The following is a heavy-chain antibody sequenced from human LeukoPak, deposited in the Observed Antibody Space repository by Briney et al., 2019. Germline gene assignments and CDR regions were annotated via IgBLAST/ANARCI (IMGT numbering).Heavy chain of an antibody. Sequence: SETLSLTCTVSGGSISSSSYYWGWIRQPPGKGLEWIGSIYYSGSTYYNPSLKSRVTISVDTSKNQFSLKLSSVTAADTAVYYCARGHSYGNYYYYYMDVWGKGTTVTVSS. CDR3: ARGHSYGNYYYYYMDV. CDR2: IYYSGST. D-gene: IGHD5-18*01. V-gene: IGHV4-39*07. CDR1: GGSISSSSYY. J-gene: IGHJ6*03.